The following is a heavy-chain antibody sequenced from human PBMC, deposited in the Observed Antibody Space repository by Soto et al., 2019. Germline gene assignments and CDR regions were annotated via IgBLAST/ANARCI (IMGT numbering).Heavy chain of an antibody. CDR1: GGSISTTSYY. Sequence: SETLSLTCAVSGGSISTTSYYWGWIRQPPGRGLEWIGSIYYSGSAYDNPSLKSRVTISVDPSKNQFSLKLSSVTAADTAIYYCARHLGPTGVKDWGQGTLVTVSS. D-gene: IGHD3-10*01. CDR3: ARHLGPTGVKD. CDR2: IYYSGSA. V-gene: IGHV4-39*01. J-gene: IGHJ4*02.